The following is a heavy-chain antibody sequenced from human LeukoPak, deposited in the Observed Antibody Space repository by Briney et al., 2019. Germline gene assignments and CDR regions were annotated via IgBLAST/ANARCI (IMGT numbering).Heavy chain of an antibody. V-gene: IGHV4-59*08. Sequence: PSETLSLTCTVSGGSISSYYWSWIRQPPGKGLEWIGYIYYSGSTNCNPSLKSRVTISVDTSKNQFSLKLSSVTAADTAVYYCARHSHGGNSNWFDPWGQGTLVTVSS. CDR2: IYYSGST. CDR1: GGSISSYY. CDR3: ARHSHGGNSNWFDP. J-gene: IGHJ5*02. D-gene: IGHD4-23*01.